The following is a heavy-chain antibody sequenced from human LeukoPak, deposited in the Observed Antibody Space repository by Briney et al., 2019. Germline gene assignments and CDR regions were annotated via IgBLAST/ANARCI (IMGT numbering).Heavy chain of an antibody. J-gene: IGHJ6*02. D-gene: IGHD3-3*01. V-gene: IGHV3-23*01. CDR3: AKDSVWSGPGRYYYYGMDV. CDR2: ISGSGGST. Sequence: GGSLRLSCAASGFTFSSYAMSWVRQASGKGLEWVSAISGSGGSTYYADSVKGRFTISRDNSKNTLYLQMNSLRAEDTAVYYCAKDSVWSGPGRYYYYGMDVWGQGTTVTVSS. CDR1: GFTFSSYA.